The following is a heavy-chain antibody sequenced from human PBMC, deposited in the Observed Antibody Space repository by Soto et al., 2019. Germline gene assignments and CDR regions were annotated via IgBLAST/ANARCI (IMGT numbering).Heavy chain of an antibody. D-gene: IGHD3-10*01. J-gene: IGHJ4*02. CDR2: INHGGST. Sequence: SETLSLTCAVYGGSFSGNYWGWIRQPPGKGLEWIGEINHGGSTNYNPSLKSRVTISADTSKNQFSLKVSSVTAADTAVYYCARGYGSGSYFAYWGQGTLVTVS. CDR1: GGSFSGNY. V-gene: IGHV4-34*01. CDR3: ARGYGSGSYFAY.